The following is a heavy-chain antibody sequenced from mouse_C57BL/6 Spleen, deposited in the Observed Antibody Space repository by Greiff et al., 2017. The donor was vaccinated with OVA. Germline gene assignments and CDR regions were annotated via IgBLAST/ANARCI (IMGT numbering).Heavy chain of an antibody. V-gene: IGHV5-17*01. CDR3: ARRAITTEYFDY. CDR1: GFTFSDYG. Sequence: EVKLMESGGGLVKPGGSLKLSCAASGFTFSDYGMHWVRQAPEKGLEWVAYISSGSSTIYYADTVKGRFTISRDNAKNTLFLQMTSLRSEDTAMYYCARRAITTEYFDYWGQGTTLTVSS. CDR2: ISSGSSTI. J-gene: IGHJ2*01. D-gene: IGHD1-1*01.